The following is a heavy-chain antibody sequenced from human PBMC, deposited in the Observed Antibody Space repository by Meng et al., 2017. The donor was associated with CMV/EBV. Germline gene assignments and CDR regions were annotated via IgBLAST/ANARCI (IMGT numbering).Heavy chain of an antibody. D-gene: IGHD1-14*01. CDR3: ARVTSRVAGAFDY. V-gene: IGHV4-30-4*08. CDR2: IYLSGST. CDR1: CGSSRSGDYY. Sequence: QGSGSGLVKLSQTLPHSCPVSCGSSRSGDYYWSWIRPHPGKGLEWIGYIYLSGSTYYNPSLKSRVTISVDTSKNQFSLKLSSVTAADTAVYYCARVTSRVAGAFDYWGQGTLVTVSS. J-gene: IGHJ4*02.